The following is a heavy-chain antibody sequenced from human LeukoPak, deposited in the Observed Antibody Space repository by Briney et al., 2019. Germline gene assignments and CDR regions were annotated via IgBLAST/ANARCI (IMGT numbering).Heavy chain of an antibody. Sequence: SVNVSCKASGGTFSSYAISWVRQAPGQGLEWMGRIIPIFGTANYAQKFQGRVTITSDKSTSTAYMELSSLRSEDTAVYYCARGPYDFWSGYYVNWFDPWGQGTLVTVSS. CDR2: IIPIFGTA. J-gene: IGHJ5*02. D-gene: IGHD3-3*01. V-gene: IGHV1-69*06. CDR1: GGTFSSYA. CDR3: ARGPYDFWSGYYVNWFDP.